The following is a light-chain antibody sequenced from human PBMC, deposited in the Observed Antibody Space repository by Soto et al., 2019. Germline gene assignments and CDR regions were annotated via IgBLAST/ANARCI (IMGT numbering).Light chain of an antibody. Sequence: DIQMTQSPSSLSASVGDRVTITCQASQDISNHLNWYQQKPGKAPKLLIYAASTLQSGVPSRFSGSGSGTDFTLTISCLQSEDFATYYCQQYYSYPLTFGGGTKVDI. CDR1: QDISNH. J-gene: IGKJ4*01. CDR3: QQYYSYPLT. V-gene: IGKV1-16*01. CDR2: AAS.